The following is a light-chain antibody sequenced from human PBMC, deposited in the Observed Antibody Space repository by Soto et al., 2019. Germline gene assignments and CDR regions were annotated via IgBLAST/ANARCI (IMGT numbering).Light chain of an antibody. Sequence: IVMTQYPATLSVSPGERATLSCRASQSVSSNLAWYQQKPGQAPTLLLYGASASATGIPARFSGSGSCSDFTLTISSLRSDAVALYYYQHYNNWPFTFGHGTKLEIK. CDR3: QHYNNWPFT. J-gene: IGKJ2*01. V-gene: IGKV3-15*01. CDR2: GAS. CDR1: QSVSSN.